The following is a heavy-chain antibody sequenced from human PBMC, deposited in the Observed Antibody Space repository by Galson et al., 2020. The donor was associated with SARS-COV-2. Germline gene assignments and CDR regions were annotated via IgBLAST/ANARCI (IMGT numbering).Heavy chain of an antibody. Sequence: GESLKISCAASGFTFSSYGMHWVRQAPGKGLEWVAFIRYDGSQKYYADSVKGRFTISRDNSKNTLYLQMNTLRAEDTAVFYCAKDPTEYCSGGSCYAGGNWGQGTLVPVSS. J-gene: IGHJ4*02. CDR1: GFTFSSYG. D-gene: IGHD2-15*01. CDR2: IRYDGSQK. V-gene: IGHV3-30*02. CDR3: AKDPTEYCSGGSCYAGGN.